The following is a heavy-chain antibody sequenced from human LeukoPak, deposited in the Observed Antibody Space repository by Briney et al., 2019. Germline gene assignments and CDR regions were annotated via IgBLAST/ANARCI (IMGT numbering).Heavy chain of an antibody. V-gene: IGHV1-69*06. J-gene: IGHJ4*02. D-gene: IGHD1-26*01. CDR1: GGTFSSYA. CDR3: ARGKSTRIWELLDLKKPR. Sequence: GASVKVSCKASGGTFSSYAISWVRQAPGQGLEWMGGIIPIFGTANYAQKFQGRVTITADKSTSTVYMELSSLRSEDTAVYYCARGKSTRIWELLDLKKPRWGQGTLVTVSS. CDR2: IIPIFGTA.